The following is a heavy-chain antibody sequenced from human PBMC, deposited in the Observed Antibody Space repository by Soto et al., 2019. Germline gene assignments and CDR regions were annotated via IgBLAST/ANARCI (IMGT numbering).Heavy chain of an antibody. V-gene: IGHV3-72*01. CDR1: GFIFSDQH. D-gene: IGHD3-16*01. CDR3: VGESYFRFDY. J-gene: IGHJ4*02. CDR2: ARHKADGYTI. Sequence: EVQLVESGGGLVQPGGSLRLSCAASGFIFSDQHMNWVRQAPGKGLEWVGRARHKADGYTIEYAASVKGRFTISRDDSKNSLFLQMNSLKTEDTALYYCVGESYFRFDYWGQGSLVTVST.